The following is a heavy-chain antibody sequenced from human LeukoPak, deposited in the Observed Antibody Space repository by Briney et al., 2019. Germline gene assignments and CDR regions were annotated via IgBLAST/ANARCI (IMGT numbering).Heavy chain of an antibody. CDR1: GFNFNNYA. CDR3: AKGGYDYVEVGYFDS. CDR2: IVASSGAT. J-gene: IGHJ4*02. Sequence: GGSLRLSCAASGFNFNNYAMRWVRQAPGGGLEGVSHIVASSGATFYADSVKGRFTISRDHSRNTLYLQMSSLRGEDTALYYCAKGGYDYVEVGYFDSWGQGTLVTVSS. D-gene: IGHD5-12*01. V-gene: IGHV3-23*01.